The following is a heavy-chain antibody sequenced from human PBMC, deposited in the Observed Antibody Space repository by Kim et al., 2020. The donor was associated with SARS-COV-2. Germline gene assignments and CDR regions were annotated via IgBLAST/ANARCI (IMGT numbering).Heavy chain of an antibody. Sequence: LSLTCAASGFTFSSYGMHWVRQAPGKGLEWVAVISYDGSNKYYADSVKGRFTISRDNSKNTLYLQMNSLRAEDTAVYYCARDQKNYGGNSLPDYWGQGTLVTVSS. J-gene: IGHJ4*02. CDR3: ARDQKNYGGNSLPDY. D-gene: IGHD4-17*01. CDR1: GFTFSSYG. V-gene: IGHV3-33*05. CDR2: ISYDGSNK.